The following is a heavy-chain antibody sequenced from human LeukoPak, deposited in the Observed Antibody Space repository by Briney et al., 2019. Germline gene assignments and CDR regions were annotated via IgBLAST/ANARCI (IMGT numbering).Heavy chain of an antibody. CDR1: GFTFSSYA. CDR2: ISWNSGSI. Sequence: GGSLRLSCAASGFTFSSYAMSWVRQAPGKGLEWVSGISWNSGSIGYADSVKGRFTISRDNAKNSLYLQMNSLRAEDMALYYCAKDIAVAGMSEAFDIWGQGTMVTVSS. V-gene: IGHV3-9*03. J-gene: IGHJ3*02. CDR3: AKDIAVAGMSEAFDI. D-gene: IGHD6-19*01.